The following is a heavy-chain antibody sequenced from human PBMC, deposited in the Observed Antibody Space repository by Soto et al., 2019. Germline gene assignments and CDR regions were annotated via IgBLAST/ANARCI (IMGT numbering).Heavy chain of an antibody. CDR1: GYPFTSYH. CDR3: ARGRFISKGSDSGWYIAH. D-gene: IGHD6-19*01. J-gene: IGHJ5*02. V-gene: IGHV1-8*01. Sequence: QVQLVQSGAEVKKPGASVKVSCKPSGYPFTSYHVNWVRQAPGQGLEWMGWMNPDSGSTDYALKFQGRLTMTRNTSMSTAYLELRSLTSEDTAIYYGARGRFISKGSDSGWYIAHWGQGTHVIVSS. CDR2: MNPDSGST.